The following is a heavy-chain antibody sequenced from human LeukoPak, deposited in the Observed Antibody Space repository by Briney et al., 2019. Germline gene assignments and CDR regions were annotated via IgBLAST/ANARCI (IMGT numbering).Heavy chain of an antibody. CDR2: INWNGGST. J-gene: IGHJ4*02. CDR3: ARGKRDFDY. Sequence: GGSLRLSCAASGFTFSDYSMNWDRQAPGKGLEWVSGINWNGGSTGYADSVKGRFTISRDNAKNSLYLQMNSLRAEDTALYYCARGKRDFDYWGQGTLVTVSS. V-gene: IGHV3-20*04. CDR1: GFTFSDYS.